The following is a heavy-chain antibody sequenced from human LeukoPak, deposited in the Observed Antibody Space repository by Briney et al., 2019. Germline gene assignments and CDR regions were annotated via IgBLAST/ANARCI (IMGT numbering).Heavy chain of an antibody. V-gene: IGHV1-69*13. CDR3: VSGYEGPFDY. D-gene: IGHD5-12*01. CDR1: RGTFSSYA. CDR2: IIPIFGTA. J-gene: IGHJ4*02. Sequence: SVKVSCKACRGTFSSYAISWVRQAPGQGLEWMGGIIPIFGTANYAQKFQGRVTITADESTSTAYMELSSLRSEDTAVYYCVSGYEGPFDYWGQGTLVTVSS.